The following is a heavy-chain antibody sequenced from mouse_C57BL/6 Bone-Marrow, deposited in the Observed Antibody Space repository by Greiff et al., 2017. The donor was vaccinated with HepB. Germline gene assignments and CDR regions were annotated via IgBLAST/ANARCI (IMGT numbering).Heavy chain of an antibody. D-gene: IGHD1-1*01. V-gene: IGHV1-55*01. CDR1: GYTFTSYW. CDR3: VLYYYGSSSWYFDV. Sequence: VKLQQPGAELVKPGASVKMSCKASGYTFTSYWITWVKQRPGQGLEWIGDIYPGSGSTNYNEKFKSKATLTVDTSSSTAYMQLSSLTSDDSAVYYCVLYYYGSSSWYFDVWGTGTTVTVSS. J-gene: IGHJ1*03. CDR2: IYPGSGST.